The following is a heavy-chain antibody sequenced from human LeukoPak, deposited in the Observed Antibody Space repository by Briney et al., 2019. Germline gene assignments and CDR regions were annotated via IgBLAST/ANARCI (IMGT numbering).Heavy chain of an antibody. V-gene: IGHV1-69*13. CDR3: ARDTSGSYNYFDY. CDR1: GGTFSSSA. CDR2: IIPIFGTA. J-gene: IGHJ4*02. Sequence: SVKVSCKASGGTFSSSAISWVRQAPGQGLEWMGGIIPIFGTANYAQKFQGRVTITADESTSTAYMELSSLRSEDTAVYYCARDTSGSYNYFDYWGQGTLVTVSS. D-gene: IGHD1-26*01.